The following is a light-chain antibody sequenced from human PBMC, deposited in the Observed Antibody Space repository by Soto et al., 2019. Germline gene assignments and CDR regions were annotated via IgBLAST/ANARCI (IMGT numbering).Light chain of an antibody. CDR1: QSVTNY. CDR3: QQYNNWPP. CDR2: GAS. J-gene: IGKJ1*01. V-gene: IGKV3-15*01. Sequence: EIFLTQSPDTLSLSPGERATLSCRASQSVTNYIAWYQQRPGQAPRLLIYGASTRATGIPARFSGSGSGTEFTLTISSLQSEDFAVYYCQQYNNWPPFGQGTKVDIK.